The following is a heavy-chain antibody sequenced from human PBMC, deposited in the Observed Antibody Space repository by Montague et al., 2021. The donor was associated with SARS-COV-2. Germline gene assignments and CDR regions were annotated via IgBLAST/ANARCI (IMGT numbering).Heavy chain of an antibody. CDR3: ARGSGWMGNAFDI. Sequence: SETLSLTCTVSGGSISSYYWSWIRQPPGKGLEWIGYIYYSGSTNYNPSLRSRVTISVDTSKDQFSLKLSSVTAADTAVYYCARGSGWMGNAFDIWGQGTMVTVSS. D-gene: IGHD6-19*01. V-gene: IGHV4-59*01. CDR2: IYYSGST. CDR1: GGSISSYY. J-gene: IGHJ3*02.